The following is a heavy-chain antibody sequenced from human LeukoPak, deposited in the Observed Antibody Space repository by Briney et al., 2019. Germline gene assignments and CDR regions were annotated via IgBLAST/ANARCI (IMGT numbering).Heavy chain of an antibody. CDR2: IYTSGST. J-gene: IGHJ5*02. CDR1: GGSISSGSYY. V-gene: IGHV4-61*02. Sequence: SETLSLTCTVSGGSISSGSYYWSWIRQPAGKGLEWIGRIYTSGSTNYNPSLKSRVTIPVDTSKNQFSLKLSSVTAADTAVYYCARAYDFWSGRSFYNWFDPWGQGTLVTVSS. CDR3: ARAYDFWSGRSFYNWFDP. D-gene: IGHD3-3*01.